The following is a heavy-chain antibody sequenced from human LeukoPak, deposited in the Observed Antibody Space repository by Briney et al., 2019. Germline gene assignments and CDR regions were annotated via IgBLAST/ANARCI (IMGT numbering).Heavy chain of an antibody. CDR3: ARVAGLRYFDWFGADYYYYMDV. CDR1: GFTFSSYA. J-gene: IGHJ6*03. D-gene: IGHD3-9*01. V-gene: IGHV3-64*01. CDR2: ISSNGGST. Sequence: GVSLRLSCAASGFTFSSYAMHWVRQAPGKGLEYVSAISSNGGSTYYANSVKGRFTISRDNSKNTLYLQMGSLRSEDMAVYYCARVAGLRYFDWFGADYYYYMDVWGKGTTVTISS.